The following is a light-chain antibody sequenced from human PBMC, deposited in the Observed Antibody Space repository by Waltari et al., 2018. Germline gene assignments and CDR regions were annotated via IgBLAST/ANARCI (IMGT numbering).Light chain of an antibody. CDR3: LLTSSDDSSV. CDR2: DAT. J-gene: IGLJ3*02. CDR1: TGPVTTDHY. V-gene: IGLV7-46*01. Sequence: QPVVTQEPSLTVSPAGTVTLTFRSNTGPVTTDHYPYWFQQKPGQSPRTLIYDATKKHSWTPARFSGSLLGGKAALTLSGAQPEDEAEYYCLLTSSDDSSVFGGGTKVTVL.